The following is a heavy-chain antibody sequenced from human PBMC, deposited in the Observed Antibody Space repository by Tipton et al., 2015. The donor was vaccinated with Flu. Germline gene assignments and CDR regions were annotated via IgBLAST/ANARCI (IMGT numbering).Heavy chain of an antibody. D-gene: IGHD2-2*01. CDR1: GGSVSSASYY. Sequence: TLSLTCTVSGGSVSSASYYWSWIRQPAGKGLEWIGRIYTSGSTNYNPSLKSRVTMSVDTSKNQFSLKLSSVTAADTAVYYCARDGLWSSTIEGTFDIWGQGTMVTVSS. J-gene: IGHJ3*02. V-gene: IGHV4-61*02. CDR2: IYTSGST. CDR3: ARDGLWSSTIEGTFDI.